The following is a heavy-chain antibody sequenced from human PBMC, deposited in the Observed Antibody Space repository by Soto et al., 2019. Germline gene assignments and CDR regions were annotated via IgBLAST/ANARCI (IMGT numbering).Heavy chain of an antibody. V-gene: IGHV4-31*03. CDR2: IYYSGST. CDR1: GGSISSGGYY. Sequence: SETLSLTCTVSGGSISSGGYYWSWIRQHPGKGLEWIGYIYYSGSTYYNPSLKSRVTITVDTSKNQFSLKLSSVTAADTAVYYCARGGMTNYGMDVWGQGTTVTVSS. J-gene: IGHJ6*02. CDR3: ARGGMTNYGMDV. D-gene: IGHD3-16*01.